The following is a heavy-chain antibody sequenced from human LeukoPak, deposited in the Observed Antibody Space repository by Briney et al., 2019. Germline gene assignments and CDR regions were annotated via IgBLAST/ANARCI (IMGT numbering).Heavy chain of an antibody. CDR2: IHGDGSSP. D-gene: IGHD1-1*01. CDR1: GFTFSHYW. Sequence: PGGSLRLSCAASGFTFSHYWMHWVRQVPGKGLVWVSRIHGDGSSPIYADSVKGRFTISRDNAKNTLYLQMNSLGVGDGGMYYCARDGSLPDYWGQGTLVTVSS. V-gene: IGHV3-74*01. J-gene: IGHJ4*02. CDR3: ARDGSLPDY.